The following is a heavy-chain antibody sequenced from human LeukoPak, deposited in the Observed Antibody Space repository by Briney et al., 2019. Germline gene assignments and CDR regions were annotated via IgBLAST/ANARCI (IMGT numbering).Heavy chain of an antibody. Sequence: GGSLRLSCAASGFTFSSYGMHWVRQAPGKGLEWVAVISYDGSNKYYADSVKGRFTISEDNSKNTLYLQMNSLRAEDTAVYYCAKSYYGSGRACPDYWGQGTLVTVSS. CDR3: AKSYYGSGRACPDY. CDR2: ISYDGSNK. D-gene: IGHD3-10*01. V-gene: IGHV3-30*18. CDR1: GFTFSSYG. J-gene: IGHJ4*02.